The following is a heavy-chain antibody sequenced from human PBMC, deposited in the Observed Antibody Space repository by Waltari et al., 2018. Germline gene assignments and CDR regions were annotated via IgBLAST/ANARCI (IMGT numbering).Heavy chain of an antibody. J-gene: IGHJ4*02. CDR3: ARHAGDYYGSGTAEFGY. V-gene: IGHV4-39*01. Sequence: QLQLQESGPGLVKPSETLSLTCTVSGGSISSSRYYWVWIRQPPGKELEWIGSSYSSGSTYYNPSLKSRVTISVDTSKNQFSLKLSSVTAADTAVYYCARHAGDYYGSGTAEFGYWGQGTLVTVSS. CDR1: GGSISSSRYY. CDR2: SYSSGST. D-gene: IGHD3-10*01.